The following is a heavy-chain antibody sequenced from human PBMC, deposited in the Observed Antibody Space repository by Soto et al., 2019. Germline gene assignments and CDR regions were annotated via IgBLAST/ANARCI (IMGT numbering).Heavy chain of an antibody. CDR2: IIPIFGTA. D-gene: IGHD3-9*01. Sequence: QVQLVQSGAEVKKPGSSVKVSCKASGGTFSTYAISWVRQAPGRGLEWMGGIIPIFGTADYAQKFQGRVTITADESTSTAYMELSSLRSEDTAVYYCARDLSVSYYDILTGTSRNAYGMDVWGQGTTVTVSS. CDR3: ARDLSVSYYDILTGTSRNAYGMDV. J-gene: IGHJ6*02. CDR1: GGTFSTYA. V-gene: IGHV1-69*01.